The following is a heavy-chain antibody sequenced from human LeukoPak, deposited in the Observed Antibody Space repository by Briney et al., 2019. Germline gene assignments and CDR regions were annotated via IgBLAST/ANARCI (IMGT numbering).Heavy chain of an antibody. D-gene: IGHD3-10*01. Sequence: ASVKDSCKASVYSFADYYMHWVRPAPCQGLEWMGWIKPNSGCTRSAQKFQGRVTMTRATSISTAYMELSSLRYDDTAVYYCATNILVRDIINWFDPWGQGTLVTVSS. CDR2: IKPNSGCT. V-gene: IGHV1-2*02. J-gene: IGHJ5*02. CDR1: VYSFADYY. CDR3: ATNILVRDIINWFDP.